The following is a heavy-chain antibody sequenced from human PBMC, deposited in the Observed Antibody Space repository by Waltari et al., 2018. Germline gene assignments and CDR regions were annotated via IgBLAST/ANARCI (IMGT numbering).Heavy chain of an antibody. V-gene: IGHV1-69*10. CDR2: IIPIVCIT. CDR1: GGTFRSYA. J-gene: IGHJ4*01. D-gene: IGHD3-22*01. CDR3: ARGEDSRGYYYYCDF. Sequence: QVQLVQSGAEVKKPGSSVKVSCKASGGTFRSYATNWVRQAPGQGLEWVGGIIPIVCITNYAHKFHGRVTITGDNTTSTAYMELSSQIYEDTAVDYWARGEDSRGYYYYCDFWGHGTLVTVAS.